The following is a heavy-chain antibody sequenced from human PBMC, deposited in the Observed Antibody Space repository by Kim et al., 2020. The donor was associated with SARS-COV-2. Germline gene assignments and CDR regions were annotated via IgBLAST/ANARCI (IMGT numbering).Heavy chain of an antibody. D-gene: IGHD6-6*01. CDR2: IYTSGST. V-gene: IGHV4-4*07. CDR1: GSSISSYY. Sequence: SETLSLTCTVSGSSISSYYWSWIRQPAGKGLEWIGRIYTSGSTNYNPSLKSRVTMSVDTSKNQFSLKLSSVTAADTAVYYCASMGDSSSSRAFDIWGQGTMVTVSS. J-gene: IGHJ3*02. CDR3: ASMGDSSSSRAFDI.